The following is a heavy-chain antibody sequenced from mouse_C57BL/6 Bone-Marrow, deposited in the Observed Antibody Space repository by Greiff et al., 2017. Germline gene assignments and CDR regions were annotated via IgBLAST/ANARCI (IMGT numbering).Heavy chain of an antibody. CDR2: IYPSDSET. Sequence: VQLQQPGAELVRPGSSVKLSCKASGYTFTSYWMDWVKQRPGQGLEWIGNIYPSDSETHYNQKFKDKATLTVDKSSSTAYMQLSSLTSEDSAVXYCAKEGREDDGYYVDADWGQGTLVTVSA. J-gene: IGHJ3*01. CDR3: AKEGREDDGYYVDAD. D-gene: IGHD2-3*01. CDR1: GYTFTSYW. V-gene: IGHV1-61*01.